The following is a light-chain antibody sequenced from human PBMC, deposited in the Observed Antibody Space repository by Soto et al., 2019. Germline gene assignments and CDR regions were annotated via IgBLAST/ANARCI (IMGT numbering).Light chain of an antibody. V-gene: IGKV1-5*03. CDR3: QEYKSYSWT. CDR1: QGINTF. CDR2: KAS. J-gene: IGKJ1*01. Sequence: IQLTQSPSSLSASVIDIVTITCLASQGINTFLAWYQQKPGKAPKLLIYKASTLKSGVPSRFSGNGSGTEFTLTIDSLQPDDFATYYCQEYKSYSWTFGQGTKVDIK.